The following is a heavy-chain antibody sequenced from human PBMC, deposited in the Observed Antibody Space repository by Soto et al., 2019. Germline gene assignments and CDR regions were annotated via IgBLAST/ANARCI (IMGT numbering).Heavy chain of an antibody. V-gene: IGHV3-30-3*01. Sequence: GGSLRLSCAASGITFSSYAMHWVRQAPGKGLEWVAVISYDGSNKYYADSVKGRFIISRDNSENALYLQMNSLRADDTALYYCARDLDILTGYNRFYNGLDVWGLGTKVTVSS. D-gene: IGHD3-9*01. J-gene: IGHJ6*02. CDR3: ARDLDILTGYNRFYNGLDV. CDR2: ISYDGSNK. CDR1: GITFSSYA.